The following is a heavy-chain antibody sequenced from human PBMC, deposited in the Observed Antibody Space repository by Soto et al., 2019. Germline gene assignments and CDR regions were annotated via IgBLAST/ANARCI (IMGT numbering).Heavy chain of an antibody. CDR3: ARGLAGGAAAGTDIGFDP. V-gene: IGHV4-39*07. D-gene: IGHD6-13*01. Sequence: SETLSLTCTVSGGSVTNSSYYWGWIRQSPGKGLEWIGSVYYRGRSYSKSSVKSRVTISVDTSKNQFSLKLSSVAAADTAVYYCARGLAGGAAAGTDIGFDPWGQGTLVTVSS. CDR1: GGSVTNSSYY. J-gene: IGHJ5*02. CDR2: VYYRGRS.